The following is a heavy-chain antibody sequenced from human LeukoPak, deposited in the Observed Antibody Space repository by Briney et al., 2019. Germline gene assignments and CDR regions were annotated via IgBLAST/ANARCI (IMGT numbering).Heavy chain of an antibody. CDR3: ARDFILWFGELFLFDY. CDR1: GYTFTSYA. V-gene: IGHV1-2*02. CDR2: INPNSGGT. Sequence: ASVRVSCKASGYTFTSYAMNWVRQAPGQGLEWMGWINPNSGGTNYAQKFQGRVTMTRDTSISTAYMELSRLRSDDTAVYYCARDFILWFGELFLFDYWGQGTLVTVSS. D-gene: IGHD3-10*01. J-gene: IGHJ4*02.